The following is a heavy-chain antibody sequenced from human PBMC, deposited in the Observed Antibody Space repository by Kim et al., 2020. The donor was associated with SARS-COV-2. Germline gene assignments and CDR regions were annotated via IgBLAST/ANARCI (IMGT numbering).Heavy chain of an antibody. D-gene: IGHD3-16*01. V-gene: IGHV3-74*01. CDR2: INTDGIFS. CDR3: AGAVGPTRNDF. J-gene: IGHJ4*02. Sequence: GGSLRLSCAASGFTFRIYWMHWVRQAPGKGLVWVSRINTDGIFSNYADSVRGRFTISRDLATNTVYLQMNSLRAEDTAVYFCAGAVGPTRNDFWGQGTLVTVSS. CDR1: GFTFRIYW.